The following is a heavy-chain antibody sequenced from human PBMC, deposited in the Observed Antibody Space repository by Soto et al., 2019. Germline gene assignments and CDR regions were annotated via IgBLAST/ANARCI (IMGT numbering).Heavy chain of an antibody. CDR3: AHRTLYYDSSGYYLRTPYYFDY. Sequence: QITLKESGPTLVKPTQTLTLTCTFSGFSLSTSGVGVGWIRQPPGKALEWLVLIYWDDDKRYSPSLKSRLTITKDTSKNQVVLTMTNMDPVDTATYYCAHRTLYYDSSGYYLRTPYYFDYWGQGTLVTVSS. D-gene: IGHD3-22*01. V-gene: IGHV2-5*02. CDR1: GFSLSTSGVG. J-gene: IGHJ4*02. CDR2: IYWDDDK.